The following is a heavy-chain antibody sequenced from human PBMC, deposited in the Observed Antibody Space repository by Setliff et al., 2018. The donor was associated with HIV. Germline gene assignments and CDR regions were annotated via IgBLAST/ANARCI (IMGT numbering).Heavy chain of an antibody. Sequence: SETLSLTCTVSGGSISSGSYMWTWIRQPAGKGFEWIGHIRTEGETKYNPSLISRMFISLDMSQNQFSLNLDSVTAADTAIYYCARARRTGSFGDGFDSWGQGTLVTVSS. D-gene: IGHD1-1*01. CDR3: ARARRTGSFGDGFDS. CDR1: GGSISSGSYM. V-gene: IGHV4-61*09. J-gene: IGHJ4*02. CDR2: IRTEGET.